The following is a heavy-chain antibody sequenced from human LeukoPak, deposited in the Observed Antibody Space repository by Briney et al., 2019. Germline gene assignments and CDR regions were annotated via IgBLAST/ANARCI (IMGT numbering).Heavy chain of an antibody. Sequence: GGSLRLSCAASGFTFSSYTMNWVRQAPGKGLEWVSYISSSSSTTYYADSVKGRFTISRDNAKHSLYLQMNSLRDEDTAVYYCARDCYDAYGMDVWGQGTTVTVSS. CDR3: ARDCYDAYGMDV. J-gene: IGHJ6*02. CDR1: GFTFSSYT. D-gene: IGHD3-3*01. V-gene: IGHV3-48*02. CDR2: ISSSSSTT.